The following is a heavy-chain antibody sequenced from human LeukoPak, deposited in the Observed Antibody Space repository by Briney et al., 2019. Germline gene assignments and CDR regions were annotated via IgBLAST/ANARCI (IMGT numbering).Heavy chain of an antibody. J-gene: IGHJ4*02. Sequence: ASVKISCKASGYTFTGYCMHWVRQAPGQGLEWMGWINPKSGGTNYAQKFQGRVTMTRDTSISTTYMELSRLRSDDTAVYYCARDLGISGWYAPPLGYFDYWGQGTLVTVSS. CDR3: ARDLGISGWYAPPLGYFDY. CDR2: INPKSGGT. CDR1: GYTFTGYC. D-gene: IGHD6-19*01. V-gene: IGHV1-2*02.